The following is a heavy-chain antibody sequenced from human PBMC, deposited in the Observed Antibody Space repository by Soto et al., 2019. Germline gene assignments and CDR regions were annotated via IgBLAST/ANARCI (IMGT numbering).Heavy chain of an antibody. V-gene: IGHV1-3*01. J-gene: IGHJ5*02. CDR3: ARDSSSSWVWFDP. Sequence: ASVKVSCKASGYTFTSDAMHWVRQAPGQRLEWMGWINAGNGNTKYSQKFQGRVTITRDTSASTAYMELSSLRSEDTAVYYCARDSSSSWVWFDPWGQGTLVTVSS. D-gene: IGHD6-6*01. CDR2: INAGNGNT. CDR1: GYTFTSDA.